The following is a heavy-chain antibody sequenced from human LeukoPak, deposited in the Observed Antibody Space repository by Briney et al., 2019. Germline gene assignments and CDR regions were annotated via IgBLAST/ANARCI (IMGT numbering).Heavy chain of an antibody. CDR3: AVIRGVFTY. D-gene: IGHD3-10*01. CDR1: GFTFSSYG. Sequence: GRSLRLSCAASGFTFSSYGMHWVRQAPGKGLEWVAVIWYDGSNKYYADSVKGRFTISRDNSKNTLYLQMNSLRAEDTAVYYCAVIRGVFTYWGQGTLVTVSS. V-gene: IGHV3-33*01. J-gene: IGHJ4*02. CDR2: IWYDGSNK.